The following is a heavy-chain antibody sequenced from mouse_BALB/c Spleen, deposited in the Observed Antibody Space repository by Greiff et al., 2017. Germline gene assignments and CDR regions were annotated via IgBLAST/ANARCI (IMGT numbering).Heavy chain of an antibody. Sequence: VQLQQSGPGLVKPSQSLSLTCTVTGYSITSDYAWNWIRQFPGNKLEWMGYISYSGSTSYNPSLKSRISITRDTSKNQFFLQLNSVTTEDTATYYCARPPFYYDYGDAMDYWGQGTSVTVSS. CDR3: ARPPFYYDYGDAMDY. CDR2: ISYSGST. J-gene: IGHJ4*01. V-gene: IGHV3-2*02. CDR1: GYSITSDYA. D-gene: IGHD2-4*01.